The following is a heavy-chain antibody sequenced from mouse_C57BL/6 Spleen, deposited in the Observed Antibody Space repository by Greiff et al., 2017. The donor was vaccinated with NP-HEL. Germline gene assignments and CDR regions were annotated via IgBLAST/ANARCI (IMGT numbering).Heavy chain of an antibody. CDR1: GYSFTGYF. Sequence: VQLQQSGPELVKPGDSVKISCKASGYSFTGYFMNWVMQSHGKSLEWIGRINPYNGDTFYNQKFKGKATLTVDKSSSTAYMQLSSLTSEDSAVYFCARQLRLENYAMDYWGQGTSVTVSS. J-gene: IGHJ4*01. CDR3: ARQLRLENYAMDY. D-gene: IGHD3-2*02. CDR2: INPYNGDT. V-gene: IGHV1-20*01.